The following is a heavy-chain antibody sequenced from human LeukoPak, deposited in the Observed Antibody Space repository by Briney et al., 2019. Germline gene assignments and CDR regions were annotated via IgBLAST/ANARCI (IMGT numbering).Heavy chain of an antibody. D-gene: IGHD3-3*01. CDR3: ARITPPILEWSHHLAYYYYYMDV. Sequence: GGSLRLSCAASGFTFSSYWMSWVRQAPGKGLEWVANIIQGGSEKYYVDSVKGRFTISRDNSKNTLYLQMGSLRAEDMAVYYCARITPPILEWSHHLAYYYYYMDVWGKGTTVTVSS. CDR1: GFTFSSYW. V-gene: IGHV3-7*01. CDR2: IIQGGSEK. J-gene: IGHJ6*03.